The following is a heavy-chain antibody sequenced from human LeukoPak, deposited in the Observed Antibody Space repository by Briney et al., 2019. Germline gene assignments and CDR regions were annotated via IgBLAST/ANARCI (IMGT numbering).Heavy chain of an antibody. D-gene: IGHD1-26*01. Sequence: GGSLRLSCAASGFTHSSYWMSWVRQAPGKGLEWVANIKEDESEKDYVDSVKGRFTISRDNAKNSLYLQINSLRAEDTAVYYCARGGSFGSFDYWGQGTLVTVSS. CDR2: IKEDESEK. V-gene: IGHV3-7*01. J-gene: IGHJ4*02. CDR3: ARGGSFGSFDY. CDR1: GFTHSSYW.